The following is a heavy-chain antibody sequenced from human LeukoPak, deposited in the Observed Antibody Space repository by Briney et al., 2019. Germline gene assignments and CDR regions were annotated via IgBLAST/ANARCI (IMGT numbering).Heavy chain of an antibody. Sequence: GESLKISCKGSGYSFTSYWIGWVRQMPGKGLEWMGIIYPGDSDTRYSPSFQGQVTISADKSISTAHLQWSSLKASDTAMYYCARLPGYCSGGSCLDYWGQGTLVTVSS. CDR1: GYSFTSYW. J-gene: IGHJ4*02. CDR3: ARLPGYCSGGSCLDY. CDR2: IYPGDSDT. D-gene: IGHD2-15*01. V-gene: IGHV5-51*01.